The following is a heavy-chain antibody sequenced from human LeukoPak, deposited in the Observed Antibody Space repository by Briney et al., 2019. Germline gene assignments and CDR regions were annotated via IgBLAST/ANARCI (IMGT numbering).Heavy chain of an antibody. V-gene: IGHV3-74*01. CDR2: INSDGSST. Sequence: PGGSLRLSCAASGFTFSSYWMHWVRQAPGKGLVWVSRINSDGSSTTYADSVKGRFTISRDNAKKTLYLQMNSLRAEDTAVYYCARVEPIRLLVDYWGQGTLVTVSS. J-gene: IGHJ4*02. CDR3: ARVEPIRLLVDY. CDR1: GFTFSSYW. D-gene: IGHD3-3*01.